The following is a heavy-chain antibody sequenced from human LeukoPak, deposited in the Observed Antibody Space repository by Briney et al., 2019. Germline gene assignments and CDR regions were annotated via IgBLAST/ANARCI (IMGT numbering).Heavy chain of an antibody. CDR3: AGDIGVNYLDY. J-gene: IGHJ4*02. CDR2: IYYSGST. Sequence: SETLSLTCTVSDGSISSYYWTWIRQPPGKGLEWIGYIYYSGSTNYNPSLKSRVTISVDTSKNQFSLKLSSVTAADTAVYYCAGDIGVNYLDYWGQGTLVTVSS. V-gene: IGHV4-59*01. D-gene: IGHD3-16*01. CDR1: DGSISSYY.